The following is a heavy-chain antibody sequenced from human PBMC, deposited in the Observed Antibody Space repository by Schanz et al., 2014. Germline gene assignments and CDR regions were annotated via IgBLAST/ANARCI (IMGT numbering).Heavy chain of an antibody. CDR1: GYTFTAYG. D-gene: IGHD3-9*01. J-gene: IGHJ6*02. Sequence: VQSVHSGTEVQKLGASVKVSCQTSGYTFTAYGINWVRQAPGQGLEWIGWINAGTGNTEYSQKFQGRVTMTTDTSTSTAYMELRSLRSDDTAVYYCARVQDDILTGSEYYYGMDVWGQGTTVTVSS. CDR3: ARVQDDILTGSEYYYGMDV. V-gene: IGHV1-18*01. CDR2: INAGTGNT.